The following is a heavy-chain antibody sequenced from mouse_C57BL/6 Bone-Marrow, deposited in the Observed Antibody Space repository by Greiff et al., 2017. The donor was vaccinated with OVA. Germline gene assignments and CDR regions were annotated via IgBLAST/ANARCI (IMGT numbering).Heavy chain of an antibody. CDR2: IYPGNSDT. Sequence: VQLQQSGTVLARPGASVKMSCKTSGYKFTSYWMHWVKQRPGQGLEWIGAIYPGNSDTSYNQKFKGKAKLTADKSSSTAYMQLSSLTSEDSAVYFCARGGTGTFAYWGQGTLVTVSA. V-gene: IGHV1-5*01. J-gene: IGHJ3*01. CDR1: GYKFTSYW. CDR3: ARGGTGTFAY. D-gene: IGHD4-1*01.